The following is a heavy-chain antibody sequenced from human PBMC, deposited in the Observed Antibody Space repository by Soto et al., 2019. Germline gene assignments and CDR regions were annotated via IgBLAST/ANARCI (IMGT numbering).Heavy chain of an antibody. CDR2: IDPSDSYT. CDR1: GYSFTSYW. D-gene: IGHD4-17*01. J-gene: IGHJ6*02. V-gene: IGHV5-10-1*01. Sequence: GESLKISCKGSGYSFTSYWISWVRQMPGKGLEWMGRIDPSDSYTNYSPSFQGHVTISADKSISTAYLQWSSLKASDTAMYYCARDLTTVVKGYYYGMDVWGQGTTVTVSS. CDR3: ARDLTTVVKGYYYGMDV.